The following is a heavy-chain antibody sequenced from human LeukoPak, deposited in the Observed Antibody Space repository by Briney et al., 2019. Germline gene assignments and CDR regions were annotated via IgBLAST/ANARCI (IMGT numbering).Heavy chain of an antibody. CDR3: AKDFAALGY. Sequence: GGSLRLSCAASGFTFSSYGMHWVRQAPGKGLEWVAVISYDGSNKYYADSVKGRFTISRDNSKNTLYLQMNSLGAEDTAVYYCAKDFAALGYWGQGTLVTVSS. V-gene: IGHV3-30*18. CDR1: GFTFSSYG. J-gene: IGHJ4*02. CDR2: ISYDGSNK.